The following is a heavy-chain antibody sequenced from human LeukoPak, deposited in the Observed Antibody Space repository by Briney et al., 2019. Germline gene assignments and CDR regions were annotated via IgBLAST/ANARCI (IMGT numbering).Heavy chain of an antibody. J-gene: IGHJ5*02. CDR3: ARLEEDLTLGVAGYWFVP. CDR2: IYPDDSNT. Sequence: PGESLKISFKGSGYSFTTHWIGWVRQMPGKGLEWMGIIYPDDSNTRYSPSFQGQVTLSTDKSINTAYLQWSSLRASDTAMYYCARLEEDLTLGVAGYWFVPWGQGTLVTVS. V-gene: IGHV5-51*01. D-gene: IGHD3-16*01. CDR1: GYSFTTHW.